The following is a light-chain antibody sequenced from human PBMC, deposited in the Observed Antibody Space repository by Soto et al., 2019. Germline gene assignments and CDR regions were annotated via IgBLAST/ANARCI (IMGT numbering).Light chain of an antibody. V-gene: IGLV1-47*02. J-gene: IGLJ2*01. CDR3: AAWDDNLSVV. CDR2: NNN. Sequence: QSVLTQPPSASGTPGQRITISCSGSSSNIEINYVYWYQQLPGTAPKVLIYNNNQRPSGVPDRFSGSKSGTSASLAISGLRSEDEADYYCAAWDDNLSVVFGGGTQLTVL. CDR1: SSNIEINY.